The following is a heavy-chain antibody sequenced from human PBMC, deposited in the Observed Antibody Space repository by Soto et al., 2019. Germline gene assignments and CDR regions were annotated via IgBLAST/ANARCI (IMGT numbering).Heavy chain of an antibody. D-gene: IGHD2-2*01. J-gene: IGHJ6*02. CDR2: IIPIFGTA. CDR3: ARDLGVLVPADRHGVYYYGMDV. V-gene: IGHV1-69*12. CDR1: GGTFSSYA. Sequence: QVQLVQSGAEVKKPGSSVKVSCKASGGTFSSYAISWVRQAPGQGLEWMGGIIPIFGTANYAQKFQGRVTITADESTSTAYMELSSLRSEDTAVYYCARDLGVLVPADRHGVYYYGMDVWGQGTTVTVSS.